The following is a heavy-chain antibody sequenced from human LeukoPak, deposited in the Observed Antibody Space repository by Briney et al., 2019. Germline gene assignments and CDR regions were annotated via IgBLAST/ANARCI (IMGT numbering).Heavy chain of an antibody. CDR1: GGTFSSYT. CDR3: ATRIGGNSDWYFGL. D-gene: IGHD4-23*01. CDR2: IIPILGIA. J-gene: IGHJ2*01. V-gene: IGHV1-69*02. Sequence: GASVKVSCKASGGTFSSYTISWVRQAPGQGLEWMGRIIPILGIANYAQKFQGRVTITADKSTSTAYMELSSLRSEDTAVYYCATRIGGNSDWYFGLWGRGTLVTVSS.